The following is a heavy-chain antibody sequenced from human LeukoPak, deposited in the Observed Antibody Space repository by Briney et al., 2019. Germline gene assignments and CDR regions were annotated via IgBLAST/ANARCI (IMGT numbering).Heavy chain of an antibody. J-gene: IGHJ4*02. CDR2: INHSGST. CDR1: SGSFSDYY. Sequence: SETLSLTCAVYSGSFSDYYWSWIRQAPGKGLEGIGEINHSGSTDYNPSLKSRVTISVDTSKNQFSLKLSSVTAADTAVYYCARDRYSYGYHDYWGQGTLVTVSS. D-gene: IGHD5-18*01. V-gene: IGHV4-34*01. CDR3: ARDRYSYGYHDY.